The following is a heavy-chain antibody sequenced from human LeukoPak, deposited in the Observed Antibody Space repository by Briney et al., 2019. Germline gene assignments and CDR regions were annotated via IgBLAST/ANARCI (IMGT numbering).Heavy chain of an antibody. Sequence: GGSLRLSCVASGFSFSNLAMGWVRQAPGKGLEWVSVISDSGGTTYYADSVKGRFTISRDNSRNTLYLRMNSLRVEDTAVYYCAKDARRSSGWYFFDHWGQGTLVTVSP. D-gene: IGHD6-19*01. CDR2: ISDSGGTT. CDR3: AKDARRSSGWYFFDH. J-gene: IGHJ4*02. CDR1: GFSFSNLA. V-gene: IGHV3-23*01.